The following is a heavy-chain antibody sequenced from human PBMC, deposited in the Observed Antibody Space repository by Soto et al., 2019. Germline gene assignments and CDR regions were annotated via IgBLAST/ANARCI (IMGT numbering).Heavy chain of an antibody. CDR2: ISPGNGDT. Sequence: ASVKVSCKASGYTFTNFAMHWVRQAPGQRLEWMGWISPGNGDTRYSRNFQGRVTMTSDTPANTGYMELSSLKSEDTAVYYCARGEFLGPLNGNDYWGQGTLVTV. V-gene: IGHV1-3*01. CDR1: GYTFTNFA. J-gene: IGHJ4*02. CDR3: ARGEFLGPLNGNDY. D-gene: IGHD3-16*01.